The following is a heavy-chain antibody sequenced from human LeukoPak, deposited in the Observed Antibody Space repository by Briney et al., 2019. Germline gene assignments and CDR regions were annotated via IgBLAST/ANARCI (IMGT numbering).Heavy chain of an antibody. Sequence: SVKVSCKASGGTFSSYTISWVRQAPRQGLEWMGRIIPILGIANYAQKFQGRVTITANKSTSTAYMELSRLRSEDTAVYCCARDRTGYYYMDVWGKGTTVTVSS. J-gene: IGHJ6*03. CDR3: ARDRTGYYYMDV. V-gene: IGHV1-69*04. CDR1: GGTFSSYT. D-gene: IGHD7-27*01. CDR2: IIPILGIA.